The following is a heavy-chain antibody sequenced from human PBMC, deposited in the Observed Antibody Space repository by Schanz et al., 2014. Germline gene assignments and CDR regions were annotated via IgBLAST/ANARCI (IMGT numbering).Heavy chain of an antibody. CDR2: INTHTGNP. D-gene: IGHD3-22*01. CDR1: GYSFTEYF. V-gene: IGHV7-4-1*02. J-gene: IGHJ4*02. Sequence: QVQLVQSGPAVKKPGASMKVSCLASGYSFTEYFLHWVRQAPGQGLEWMGWINTHTGNPTYAQGFTGRFVFSLDTSVSTAYLQISSLKADDTAVYYCAREDYLDSSGYSCGYWGQGTLVTVSS. CDR3: AREDYLDSSGYSCGY.